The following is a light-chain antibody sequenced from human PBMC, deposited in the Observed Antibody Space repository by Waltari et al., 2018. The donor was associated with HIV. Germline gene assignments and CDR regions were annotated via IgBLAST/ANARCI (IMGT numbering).Light chain of an antibody. CDR2: DAS. CDR3: QHYNDWPTT. V-gene: IGKV3-15*01. J-gene: IGKJ5*01. Sequence: EIVMTQSPATLSVSPGERATLSCRASQSVSSNLAWYQQIPGQAPRLLIYDASTRATGSPARFSGSGSGTEFTLTISSLQSEDFAIYYCQHYNDWPTTFGQGTRLEIK. CDR1: QSVSSN.